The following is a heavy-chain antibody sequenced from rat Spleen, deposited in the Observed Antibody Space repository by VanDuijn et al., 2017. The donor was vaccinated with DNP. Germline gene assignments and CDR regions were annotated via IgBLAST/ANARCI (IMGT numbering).Heavy chain of an antibody. V-gene: IGHV5S11*01. D-gene: IGHD1-9*01. Sequence: PTKGLEWVAAISTGGGNTYYRDSVKGRFTISRDNAKSTLYLQMDSLRSEETATYYCTTGTTGIRDDWFAYWGQGTLVTVSS. CDR3: TTGTTGIRDDWFAY. CDR2: ISTGGGNT. J-gene: IGHJ3*01.